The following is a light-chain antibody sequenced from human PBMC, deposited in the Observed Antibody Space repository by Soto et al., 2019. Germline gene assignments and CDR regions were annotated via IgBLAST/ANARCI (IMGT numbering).Light chain of an antibody. CDR1: ASDVGAYNY. V-gene: IGLV2-14*01. CDR3: SSYRSNNRV. J-gene: IGLJ3*02. CDR2: EVT. Sequence: QSVLTQPASVSGSPGQSITISCTGGASDVGAYNYVSWYQHYPGKAPKLIIYEVTNRPSGVSNRFSGSKSGNTASLTISGLQAEDEADYYCSSYRSNNRVFGGGTQLTVL.